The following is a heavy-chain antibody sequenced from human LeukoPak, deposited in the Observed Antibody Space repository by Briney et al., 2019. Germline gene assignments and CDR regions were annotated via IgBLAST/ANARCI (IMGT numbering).Heavy chain of an antibody. CDR2: INHSGST. V-gene: IGHV4-34*01. Sequence: SETLSLTCAVYGGSFSGYYWSWIRQPPGKGREWIGEINHSGSTNYNPSLKSRVTISVDTSKNQFSLKLSSVTAADTAVYYCARVSSYYYYGMDVWGKGTTVTVSS. CDR1: GGSFSGYY. J-gene: IGHJ6*04. CDR3: ARVSSYYYYGMDV. D-gene: IGHD3-3*02.